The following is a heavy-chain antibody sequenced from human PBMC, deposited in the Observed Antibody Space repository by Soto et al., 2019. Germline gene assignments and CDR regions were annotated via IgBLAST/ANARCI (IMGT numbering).Heavy chain of an antibody. CDR3: AREPGDDSSGYYDY. D-gene: IGHD3-22*01. CDR2: IIPIFGTA. CDR1: GGTFSSYA. J-gene: IGHJ4*02. Sequence: VASVKVSCKASGGTFSSYAISWVRQAPGQGLEWMGGIIPIFGTANYAQKFQGRVTITADESTSTAYMELSSLRSEDTAVYYCAREPGDDSSGYYDYCGQGSLVTVSS. V-gene: IGHV1-69*13.